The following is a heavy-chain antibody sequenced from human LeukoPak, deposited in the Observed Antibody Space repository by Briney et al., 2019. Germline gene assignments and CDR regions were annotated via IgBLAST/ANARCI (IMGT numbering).Heavy chain of an antibody. V-gene: IGHV4-30-4*08. CDR1: GGSISGGDNY. CDR3: ARGDLYSSSWYN. Sequence: SETLSLTCTVSGGSISGGDNYWSWIRQPPGKGLEWIGYSYYSGSTYYNPSLKSRVTISVDTSKNQFSLKLSSVTAADTAVYYCARGDLYSSSWYNWGQGTLVTVSS. J-gene: IGHJ4*02. D-gene: IGHD6-13*01. CDR2: SYYSGST.